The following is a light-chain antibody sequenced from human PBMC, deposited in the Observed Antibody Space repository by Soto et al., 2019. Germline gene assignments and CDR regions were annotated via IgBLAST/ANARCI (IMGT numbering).Light chain of an antibody. J-gene: IGKJ1*01. CDR3: QQYGYSPPWT. CDR2: DAS. V-gene: IGKV3-20*01. Sequence: EIVLTQSPATLSLPPGERATLSCRASQSIPSNYLAWYQQKPGQAPRLLIYDASSRATGIPDRFSGSGSGTDFTLTISRLEPEDLGVYYCQQYGYSPPWTFGQGTKVDIK. CDR1: QSIPSNY.